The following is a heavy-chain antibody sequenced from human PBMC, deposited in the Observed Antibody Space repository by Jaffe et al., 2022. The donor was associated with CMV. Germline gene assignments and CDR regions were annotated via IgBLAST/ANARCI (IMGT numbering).Heavy chain of an antibody. CDR3: ARDQIERGSSWYSH. D-gene: IGHD6-13*01. CDR1: GFSLTSNF. V-gene: IGHV3-66*01. CDR2: IYDGGST. J-gene: IGHJ4*02. Sequence: EVQLVESGGTLVQPGGSLTLSCAASGFSLTSNFMSWVRQAPGKGLEWVSLIYDGGSTSYADSVRGRFGTSRDISRNTLFLQINNLRAEDTAVYYCARDQIERGSSWYSHWGQGTLVTVSS.